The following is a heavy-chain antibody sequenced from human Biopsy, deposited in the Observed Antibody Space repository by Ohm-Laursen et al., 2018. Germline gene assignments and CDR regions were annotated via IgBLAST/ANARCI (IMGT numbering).Heavy chain of an antibody. V-gene: IGHV1-18*01. CDR2: ISPYNDKT. CDR3: ARVFCTSTTCYGLLDN. Sequence: GSSVKVSCKASGYTFTSYDISWVRQAPGQGLEWMGWISPYNDKTSYPPKLQDRVTMTADTSTNTAHMELRSLRSDDTAVYYCARVFCTSTTCYGLLDNWGRGSPVTVPS. CDR1: GYTFTSYD. D-gene: IGHD2/OR15-2a*01. J-gene: IGHJ2*01.